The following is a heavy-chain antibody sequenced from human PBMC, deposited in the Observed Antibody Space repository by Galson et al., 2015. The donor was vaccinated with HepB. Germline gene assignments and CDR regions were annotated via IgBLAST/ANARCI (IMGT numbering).Heavy chain of an antibody. D-gene: IGHD1-26*01. Sequence: SVKVSCKASEYTFTSYDINWVRQATGQGLEWMGWMNPNSGNTGYAQKFQGRVTMTRNTSISTAYMELSSLRSEDTAVYYCARGIGATNDYYYYCMDVWGKGTTVTVSS. J-gene: IGHJ6*03. V-gene: IGHV1-8*01. CDR2: MNPNSGNT. CDR3: ARGIGATNDYYYYCMDV. CDR1: EYTFTSYD.